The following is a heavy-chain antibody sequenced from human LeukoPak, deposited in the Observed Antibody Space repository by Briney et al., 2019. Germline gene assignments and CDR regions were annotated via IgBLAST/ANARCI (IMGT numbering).Heavy chain of an antibody. CDR1: GFTFSSYG. CDR2: IRYDGSNK. V-gene: IGHV3-30*02. J-gene: IGHJ4*02. CDR3: ARDVGGMTTEYYFDY. D-gene: IGHD3-16*01. Sequence: PGGSLRLSCAASGFTFSSYGMHWVRQAPGKGLEWVAFIRYDGSNKYYADSVKGRFTISRDNAENSLYLQMSSLRAEDTAVYYCARDVGGMTTEYYFDYWGQGTLVTVSS.